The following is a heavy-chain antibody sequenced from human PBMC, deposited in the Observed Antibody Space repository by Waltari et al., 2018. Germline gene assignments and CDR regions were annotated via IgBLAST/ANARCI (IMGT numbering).Heavy chain of an antibody. CDR3: ARANTIFGVIRTWYYMDA. Sequence: QVQLQQWGAGLLKPSETLSLTCVVPGGSFSGYYWSWIRQPPGKGLEWIGEINHSGRTNYNPSLKSRVTISIDTSKIQFSLKLRSVTVADTAVYYCARANTIFGVIRTWYYMDAWGKGTPVTVSS. V-gene: IGHV4-34*01. CDR2: INHSGRT. J-gene: IGHJ6*03. D-gene: IGHD3-3*01. CDR1: GGSFSGYY.